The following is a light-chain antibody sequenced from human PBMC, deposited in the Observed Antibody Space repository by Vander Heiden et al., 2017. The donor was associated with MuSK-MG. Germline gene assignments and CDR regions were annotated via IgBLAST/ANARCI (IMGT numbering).Light chain of an antibody. CDR1: QSLLHSDGYTY. CDR3: MDTLQTPYT. CDR2: LVS. Sequence: DIVMTQSPLSLPVTPGEPASISCRSSQSLLHSDGYTYLNWYLQKPGQSPQLLIYLVSNRASGVPNRFSGSGSGTDFTLKISRVEAEDVGVYYCMDTLQTPYTFGQGTKLXIK. J-gene: IGKJ2*01. V-gene: IGKV2-28*01.